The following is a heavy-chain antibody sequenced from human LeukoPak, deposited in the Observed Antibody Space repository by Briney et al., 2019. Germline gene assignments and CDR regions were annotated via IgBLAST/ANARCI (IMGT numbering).Heavy chain of an antibody. V-gene: IGHV1-2*02. J-gene: IGHJ4*02. D-gene: IGHD6-19*01. CDR2: INPNSGGT. CDR3: AKVIEGAVALHY. Sequence: GASVKVSCKASGYTFTAYYMHWVRQAPGQGLEWMGWINPNSGGTNYAQKFQGRVTMTRDTSISTAYMEVSRLTFDDTAVYYCAKVIEGAVALHYWGQGTLVTVSS. CDR1: GYTFTAYY.